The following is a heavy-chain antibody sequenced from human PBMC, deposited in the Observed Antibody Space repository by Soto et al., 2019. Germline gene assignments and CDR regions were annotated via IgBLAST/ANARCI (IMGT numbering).Heavy chain of an antibody. CDR1: GYTFTSYA. CDR2: INAGNGNT. CDR3: ARDQGLTTVVTPNWFDP. V-gene: IGHV1-3*01. J-gene: IGHJ5*02. Sequence: QVQLVQSGAEVKKPGASVKVSCKASGYTFTSYAMHWVRQAPGQRLEWMGWINAGNGNTKYSQKFQGRVNITRDTSASTAYMELSSLRSEDTAVYYCARDQGLTTVVTPNWFDPWGQGTLVTVSS. D-gene: IGHD4-17*01.